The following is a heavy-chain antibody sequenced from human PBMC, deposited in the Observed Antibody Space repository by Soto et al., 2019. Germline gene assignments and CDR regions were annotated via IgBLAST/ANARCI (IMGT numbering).Heavy chain of an antibody. CDR3: ARAVLPATAPFDY. D-gene: IGHD2-2*01. CDR1: GGSISSDNYY. Sequence: SGGSISSDNYYWSWIRQPPGKGLEWIGYIYYSGSTNYNPSLQSRVTISVDTSKNQFSLKLSSVTAADTAVYYCARAVLPATAPFDYWGQGTLVTVSS. V-gene: IGHV4-61*01. J-gene: IGHJ4*02. CDR2: IYYSGST.